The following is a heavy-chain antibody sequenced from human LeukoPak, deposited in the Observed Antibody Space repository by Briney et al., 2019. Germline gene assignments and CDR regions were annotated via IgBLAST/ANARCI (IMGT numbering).Heavy chain of an antibody. CDR3: AKDPGYHFWSGYEY. CDR2: IRYDGSNK. D-gene: IGHD3-3*01. J-gene: IGHJ4*02. CDR1: GFTFSSYG. V-gene: IGHV3-30*02. Sequence: GGSLRLSCAASGFTFSSYGMHWVRQAPGKGLEWVAFIRYDGSNKYYADSVKGRFTISRDNSKNTLYLQMNSLRAEDTAVYYCAKDPGYHFWSGYEYWGQGTLVTVSS.